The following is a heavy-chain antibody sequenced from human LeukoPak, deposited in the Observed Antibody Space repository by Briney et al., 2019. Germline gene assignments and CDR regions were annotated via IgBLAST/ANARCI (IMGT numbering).Heavy chain of an antibody. D-gene: IGHD6-6*01. CDR1: GGSFSGYY. V-gene: IGHV4-34*01. CDR3: AREYTTSSTAFDI. CDR2: INHSGST. Sequence: SETLSLTCAVYGGSFSGYYWSWIRQPPGKGLEWIGEINHSGSTNYNPSLKSRVTISVDTSKNQFSLKLSSMTAADTAVYYCAREYTTSSTAFDIWGQGTRVTVSS. J-gene: IGHJ3*02.